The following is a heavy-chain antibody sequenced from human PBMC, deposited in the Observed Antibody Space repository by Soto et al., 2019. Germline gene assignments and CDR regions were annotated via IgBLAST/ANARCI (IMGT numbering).Heavy chain of an antibody. CDR2: INHSGST. J-gene: IGHJ4*02. D-gene: IGHD3-9*01. CDR1: GGSFSGYY. V-gene: IGHV4-34*01. Sequence: PSETLSLTCAVYGGSFSGYYWSWIRQPPGKGLEWIGEINHSGSTNYNPSLKSRVTISVDTSKNQFSLKLSSVTAADTAVYYCARGRTLRYFDWLSKNYFDYWGQGTLVTVSS. CDR3: ARGRTLRYFDWLSKNYFDY.